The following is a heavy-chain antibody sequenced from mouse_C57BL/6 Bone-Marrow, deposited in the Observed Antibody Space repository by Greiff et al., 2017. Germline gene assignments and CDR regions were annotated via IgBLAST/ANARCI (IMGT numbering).Heavy chain of an antibody. J-gene: IGHJ2*01. CDR3: AGVGTYYGSSYLYYFDY. CDR2: IYPRSGNT. D-gene: IGHD1-1*01. V-gene: IGHV1-81*01. CDR1: GYTFTSYG. Sequence: QVQLKQSGAELARPGASVKLSCKASGYTFTSYGISWVKQRTGQGLEWIGEIYPRSGNTYYNEKFKGKATLTAAKSSSTAYMELRSLTSEDSAVYFCAGVGTYYGSSYLYYFDYWGQGTTLTVSS.